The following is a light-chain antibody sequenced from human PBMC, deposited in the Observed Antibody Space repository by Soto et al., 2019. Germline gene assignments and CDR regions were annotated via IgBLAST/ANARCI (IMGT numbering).Light chain of an antibody. CDR2: STS. Sequence: QTVVPHESSLSVSPGGTVTLTCGLISGSVSTANNPNWYQQTPGQAPRTLIYSTSTRPSGVPDRFSGSILGNKAALTITGAQADDDSDYYCALFMVNSTSLFGTGTKVTV. V-gene: IGLV8-61*01. CDR3: ALFMVNSTSL. J-gene: IGLJ1*01. CDR1: SGSVSTANN.